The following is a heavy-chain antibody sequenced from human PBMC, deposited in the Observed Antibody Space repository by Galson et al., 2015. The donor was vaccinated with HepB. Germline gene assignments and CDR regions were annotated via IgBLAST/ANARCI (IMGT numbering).Heavy chain of an antibody. CDR3: ARDRIVPYCSGTSCYWNYYYYYMDV. J-gene: IGHJ6*03. CDR2: INPNSGGT. Sequence: SVKVSCKASGYTFTGYYMHWVRQAPGQGLEWMGRINPNSGGTNYAQKFQGRVTMTRDTSISTAYMELSRLRSDDTAVYYCARDRIVPYCSGTSCYWNYYYYYMDVWGKGTTVTVSS. D-gene: IGHD2-2*01. CDR1: GYTFTGYY. V-gene: IGHV1-2*06.